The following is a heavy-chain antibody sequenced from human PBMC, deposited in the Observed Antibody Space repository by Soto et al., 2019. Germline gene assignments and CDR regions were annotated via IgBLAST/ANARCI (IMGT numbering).Heavy chain of an antibody. J-gene: IGHJ6*02. CDR1: GFTFSSYG. V-gene: IGHV3-30*18. CDR2: ISYDGSNK. D-gene: IGHD3-10*01. Sequence: QVQLVESGGGVVQPGRSLRLSGASSGFTFSSYGMHWVRQAPGKGLEWVAVISYDGSNKYYADSVKGRFTISRDNSKNTLYLQMNSLRAEDTAVYYCAKDVGGGQYYYYGMDVWGQGTTVTVSS. CDR3: AKDVGGGQYYYYGMDV.